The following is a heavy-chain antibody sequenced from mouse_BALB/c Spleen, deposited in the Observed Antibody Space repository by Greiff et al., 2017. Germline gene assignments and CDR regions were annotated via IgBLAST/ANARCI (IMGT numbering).Heavy chain of an antibody. D-gene: IGHD2-4*01. CDR1: GYTFTSYY. CDR3: ARSTMITTWFAY. J-gene: IGHJ3*01. CDR2: INPSNGGT. V-gene: IGHV1S81*02. Sequence: QVQLQQPGAELVKPGASVKLSCKASGYTFTSYYMYWVKQRPGQGLEWIGGINPSNGGTNFNEKFKSKATLTVDKSSSTAYMQLSSLTSEDSAVYYCARSTMITTWFAYWGQGTLVTVSA.